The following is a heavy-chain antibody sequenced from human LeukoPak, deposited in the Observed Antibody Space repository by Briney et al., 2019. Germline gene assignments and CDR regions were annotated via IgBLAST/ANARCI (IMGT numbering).Heavy chain of an antibody. CDR2: INHSGST. CDR1: GGSFSGYY. J-gene: IGHJ4*02. V-gene: IGHV4-34*01. Sequence: SEILSLTCAVYGGSFSGYYWSWIRQPPGKGLEWIGEINHSGSTNYNPSLKSRVTISVDTSKNQFSLKLSSVTAADTAVYYCARGRRTHYYDSSGYPLDYWGQGTLVTVSS. D-gene: IGHD3-22*01. CDR3: ARGRRTHYYDSSGYPLDY.